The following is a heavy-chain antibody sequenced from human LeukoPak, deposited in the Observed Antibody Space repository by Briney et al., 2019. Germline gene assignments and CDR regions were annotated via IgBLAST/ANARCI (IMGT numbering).Heavy chain of an antibody. Sequence: SETLSLTCTVSGGSISSSSYYWGWIRQPPGKGLEWIGSIYYSGTTYYNPSLKSRVTISVDTSKNQLSLKLSSVTAADTAVYYCARDSRGVIMVFDYWGQGTLVIVSS. CDR2: IYYSGTT. D-gene: IGHD3-10*01. V-gene: IGHV4-39*07. CDR3: ARDSRGVIMVFDY. CDR1: GGSISSSSYY. J-gene: IGHJ4*02.